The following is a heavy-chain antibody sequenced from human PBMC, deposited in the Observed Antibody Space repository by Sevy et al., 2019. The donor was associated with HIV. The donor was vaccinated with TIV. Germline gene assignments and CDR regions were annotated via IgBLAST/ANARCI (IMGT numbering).Heavy chain of an antibody. Sequence: GGSLRLSCVGSGFVFEDFAVHWVRRSPGKGLEWVSGITGNGQKKFYEGSVKGRFSISRDNASKSLYFQMNNMNFDETALYYCVRDMVPTRGTGHNWFDLWGQGTLVTVSS. CDR2: ITGNGQKK. J-gene: IGHJ5*02. D-gene: IGHD3-10*01. V-gene: IGHV3-9*01. CDR1: GFVFEDFA. CDR3: VRDMVPTRGTGHNWFDL.